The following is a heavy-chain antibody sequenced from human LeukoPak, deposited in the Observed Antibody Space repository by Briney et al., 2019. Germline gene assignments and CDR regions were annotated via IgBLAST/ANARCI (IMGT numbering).Heavy chain of an antibody. J-gene: IGHJ6*02. D-gene: IGHD3-22*01. CDR3: ARDRVYYDSSGIYYYGMDV. CDR2: IYYSGST. CDR1: GGSISSGGYS. V-gene: IGHV4-31*03. Sequence: PSETLSLTCTVSGGSISSGGYSWSWIRQHPGKGLEWIGYIYYSGSTYYNPSLKSRVTISVDTSKNQFSLKLSSVTAADTAVYYCARDRVYYDSSGIYYYGMDVWGQGTTVTVSS.